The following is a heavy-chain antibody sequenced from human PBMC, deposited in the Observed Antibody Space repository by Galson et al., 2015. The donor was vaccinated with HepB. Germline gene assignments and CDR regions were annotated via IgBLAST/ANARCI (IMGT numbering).Heavy chain of an antibody. V-gene: IGHV3-11*01. CDR1: GFTFSDYY. CDR3: SRGEYCSGDSCGHDDY. Sequence: SLRLSCAASGFTFSDYYMNWIRQAPGKGLDWVSYISGSGGTIYYADSVKGRFTISRDNAKNSLFLQMNSLRAEDTAVYYCSRGEYCSGDSCGHDDYWGQGTLVTVSS. D-gene: IGHD2-15*01. J-gene: IGHJ4*02. CDR2: ISGSGGTI.